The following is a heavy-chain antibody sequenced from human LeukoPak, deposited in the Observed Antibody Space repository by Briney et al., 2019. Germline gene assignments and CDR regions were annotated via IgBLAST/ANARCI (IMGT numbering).Heavy chain of an antibody. V-gene: IGHV1-8*03. J-gene: IGHJ3*02. CDR2: MNPNSGNT. CDR1: GYTFTSYD. CDR3: AIGWWYDAFDI. Sequence: GASVKVSCKASGYTFTSYDINWVRQATGRGLEWMGWMNPNSGNTGYAQKFQGRVTITRNTSISTAYMELSSLRSEDTAVYYCAIGWWYDAFDIWGQGTMVTVSS. D-gene: IGHD2-15*01.